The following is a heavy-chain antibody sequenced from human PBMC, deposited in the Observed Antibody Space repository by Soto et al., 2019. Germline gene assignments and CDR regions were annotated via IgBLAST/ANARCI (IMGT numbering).Heavy chain of an antibody. CDR2: VYSNGNT. CDR3: ESITNGRTGDS. CDR1: GDSITNNNYH. Sequence: SETLSLTCTVSGDSITNNNYHWGWTRQPPGKGLEWIGTVYSNGNTYYNPSLKSRLAISVDTSKNQFSLSLISVTAADTAVYFCESITNGRTGDSWGQGTLVTVSS. V-gene: IGHV4-39*01. J-gene: IGHJ4*02. D-gene: IGHD2-8*01.